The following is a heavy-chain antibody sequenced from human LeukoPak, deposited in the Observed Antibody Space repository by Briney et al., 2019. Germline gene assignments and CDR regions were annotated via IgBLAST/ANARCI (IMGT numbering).Heavy chain of an antibody. CDR1: GFTLSSYA. J-gene: IGHJ4*02. Sequence: PGGSLRLSCAASGFTLSSYAMSWVRQAPGKGLEWVSAISGSGGSTYYADSVKGRFTISRDNSKNTLYLQMNSLRAEDTAVYYCAKDPNYYGSGSYSRYFDYWGQGTLVTVSS. V-gene: IGHV3-23*01. CDR2: ISGSGGST. D-gene: IGHD3-10*01. CDR3: AKDPNYYGSGSYSRYFDY.